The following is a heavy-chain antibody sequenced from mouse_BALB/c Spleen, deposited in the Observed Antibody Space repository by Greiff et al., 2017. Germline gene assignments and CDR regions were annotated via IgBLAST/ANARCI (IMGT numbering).Heavy chain of an antibody. CDR1: GFTFSSYA. CDR3: ARGVTTAPYYFDY. D-gene: IGHD1-2*01. Sequence: EVMLVESGGGLVKPGGSLKLSCAASGFTFSSYAMSWVRQTPEKRLEWVASISSGGSTYYPDSVKGRFTISRDNARNILYLQMSSLRSEDTAMYYCARGVTTAPYYFDYWGQGTTLTVSS. CDR2: ISSGGST. V-gene: IGHV5-6-5*01. J-gene: IGHJ2*01.